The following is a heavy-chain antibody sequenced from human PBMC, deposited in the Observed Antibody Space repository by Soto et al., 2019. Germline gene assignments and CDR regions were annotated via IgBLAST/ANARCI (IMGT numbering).Heavy chain of an antibody. D-gene: IGHD2-21*02. J-gene: IGHJ6*02. V-gene: IGHV2-5*02. CDR3: IQSRCGGDCLQSYASHYYYGMDV. CDR2: IYWDDDK. CDR1: GFSLSTSGVG. Sequence: QITLKESGPTLVKPTQTLTLICTFSGFSLSTSGVGVGWIRQPPGKALEWLALIYWDDDKRYSPSLRSRLTINKDTSKNQVVLTMTNMDPVDTATYYCIQSRCGGDCLQSYASHYYYGMDVWSQGTTVTVSS.